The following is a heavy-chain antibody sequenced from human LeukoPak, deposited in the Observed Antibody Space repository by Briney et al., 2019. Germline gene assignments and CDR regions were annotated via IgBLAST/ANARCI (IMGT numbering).Heavy chain of an antibody. CDR1: GFTFSSYE. Sequence: PGGSLRLSCAASGFTFSSYEMNCVRQAPGKGLEWVSYISSSGSTIYYADSVKGRFTISRDNSKNTLYLQMNSLRAEDTAVYYCAKVKIQGYYYDSSGYYGHAFDIWGQGTMVTVSS. V-gene: IGHV3-48*03. D-gene: IGHD3-22*01. CDR2: ISSSGSTI. CDR3: AKVKIQGYYYDSSGYYGHAFDI. J-gene: IGHJ3*02.